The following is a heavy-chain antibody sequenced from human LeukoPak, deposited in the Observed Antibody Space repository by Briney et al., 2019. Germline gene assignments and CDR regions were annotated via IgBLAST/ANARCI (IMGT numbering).Heavy chain of an antibody. Sequence: ASVKVSCKASGYTFTCYYMHWVRQAPGQGLEWMGWINPNSGGTNYAQKFQGRVTMTRDTSISTAYMELSRLRSDDTAVYYCARVGGSSVWTNFDYWGQGTLVTVSS. CDR3: ARVGGSSVWTNFDY. D-gene: IGHD2-8*01. CDR1: GYTFTCYY. V-gene: IGHV1-2*02. CDR2: INPNSGGT. J-gene: IGHJ4*02.